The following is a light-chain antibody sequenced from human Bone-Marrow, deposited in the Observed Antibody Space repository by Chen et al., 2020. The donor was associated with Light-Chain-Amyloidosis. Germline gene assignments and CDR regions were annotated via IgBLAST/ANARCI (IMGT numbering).Light chain of an antibody. CDR3: CSYGGRFSLM. CDR1: YSDVGSHNF. J-gene: IGLJ3*02. Sequence: QSALTQPASVSGSPGQSVTIACTGSYSDVGSHNFVSWYQLHPGRAPKLILYGVNNRPSGVSERFSGSKTDTTASLTISGLLGEDEADYSCCSYGGRFSLMFGGGTRLTVL. CDR2: GVN. V-gene: IGLV2-23*02.